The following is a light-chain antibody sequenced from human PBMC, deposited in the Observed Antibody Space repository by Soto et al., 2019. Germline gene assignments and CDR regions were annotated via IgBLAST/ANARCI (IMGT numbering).Light chain of an antibody. J-gene: IGKJ1*01. V-gene: IGKV3-11*01. CDR2: DAS. CDR1: QSVSSY. Sequence: EIVLTQSPATLSLSPGEGATLSCRPSQSVSSYLAWYQQKPGQAPRLLIYDASNRATGIPARFSGSGSGTDFTLTISSLEPEDFAVYYCQQRSNWPVTFGLGT. CDR3: QQRSNWPVT.